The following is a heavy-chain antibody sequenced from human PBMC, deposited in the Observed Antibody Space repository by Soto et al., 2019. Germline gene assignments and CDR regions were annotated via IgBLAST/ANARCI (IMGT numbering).Heavy chain of an antibody. J-gene: IGHJ5*02. D-gene: IGHD3-22*01. V-gene: IGHV4-59*08. CDR1: NDSISNYY. Sequence: SETLSLTCTVSNDSISNYYWSWIRQPPGKGLEWIGYIYYSGSTKYNPSLKSRVNISVDTSKNQFSLKLSSVSAADTAVYYCARHVPPMTMTVADGWFDPWGQGTLVT. CDR3: ARHVPPMTMTVADGWFDP. CDR2: IYYSGST.